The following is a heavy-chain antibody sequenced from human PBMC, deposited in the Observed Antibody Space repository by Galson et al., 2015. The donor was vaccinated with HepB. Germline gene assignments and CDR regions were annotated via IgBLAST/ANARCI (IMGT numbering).Heavy chain of an antibody. CDR3: ANSGGMNYYYYMDV. D-gene: IGHD1-26*01. J-gene: IGHJ6*03. Sequence: PRLSCAASGFPFDDYAMHWVRPAPAKALAWVSRISWNRGSIDYAGSVKGRFTISRDNAKNSLYLQMNSLRAEDTALYYCANSGGMNYYYYMDVWGKGTTVTVSS. CDR2: ISWNRGSI. V-gene: IGHV3-9*01. CDR1: GFPFDDYA.